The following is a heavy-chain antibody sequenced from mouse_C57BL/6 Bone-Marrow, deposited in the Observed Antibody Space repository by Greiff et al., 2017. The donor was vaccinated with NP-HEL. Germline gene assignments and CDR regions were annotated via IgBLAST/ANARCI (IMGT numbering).Heavy chain of an antibody. Sequence: QVQLQQPGAELVKPGASVKLSCKASGYTFTSYWMHWVKQRPGQGLEWIGMIHPNSGSTNYNEKFKSKATLTVDKSSSTAYMQLSSLTSEDSAVYYCASGGGYDLYYYAMDYWGQGTSVTVSS. V-gene: IGHV1-64*01. D-gene: IGHD2-2*01. CDR3: ASGGGYDLYYYAMDY. J-gene: IGHJ4*01. CDR1: GYTFTSYW. CDR2: IHPNSGST.